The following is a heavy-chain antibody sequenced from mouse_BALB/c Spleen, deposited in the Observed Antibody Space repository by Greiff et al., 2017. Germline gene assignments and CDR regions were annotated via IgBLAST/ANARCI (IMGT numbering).Heavy chain of an antibody. J-gene: IGHJ3*01. Sequence: EVKLMESGPSLVKPSQTLSLTCSVTGDSITSGYWNWIRKFPGNKLEYMGYISYSGSTYYNPSLKSRISITRDTSNNQYYLQLNSVTTEDTATYYCASRGDGYSAWFAYWGQGTLVTVSA. V-gene: IGHV3-8*02. CDR3: ASRGDGYSAWFAY. D-gene: IGHD2-3*01. CDR2: ISYSGST. CDR1: GDSITSGY.